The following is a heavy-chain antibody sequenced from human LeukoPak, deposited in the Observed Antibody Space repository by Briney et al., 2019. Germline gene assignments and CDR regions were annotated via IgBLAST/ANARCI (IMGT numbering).Heavy chain of an antibody. CDR2: IRQDGSET. V-gene: IGHV3-7*01. CDR1: GFTFTDYW. Sequence: GGSLRLSCAVSGFTFTDYWMNWVRQAPGKGLEWVANIRQDGSETSYVDSVKGRFTTSRDNTKNSLYLQMSSLRDEDTAVYYCARDGTAPGLYFDLWGQGTLVTVSS. CDR3: ARDGTAPGLYFDL. D-gene: IGHD6-13*01. J-gene: IGHJ4*01.